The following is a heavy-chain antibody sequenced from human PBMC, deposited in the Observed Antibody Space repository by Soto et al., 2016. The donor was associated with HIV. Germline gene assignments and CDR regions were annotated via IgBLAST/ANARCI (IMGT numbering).Heavy chain of an antibody. D-gene: IGHD2-21*02. Sequence: EVQLVESGGGLVKPGGSLRLSCAASGFIFNKASMSWVRQAPGKGLEWVGRIKNKNDGERTDYAAPVKGRFTISRDDSKNMLYLEMSSLKTEDTAVYYCTTSWGGIVVVTPTWGQGTLVTVSS. V-gene: IGHV3-15*01. CDR1: GFIFNKAS. CDR2: IKNKNDGERT. J-gene: IGHJ4*02. CDR3: TTSWGGIVVVTPT.